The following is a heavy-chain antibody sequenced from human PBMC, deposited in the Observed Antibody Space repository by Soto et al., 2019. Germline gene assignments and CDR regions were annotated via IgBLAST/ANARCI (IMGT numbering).Heavy chain of an antibody. CDR2: FDPDEAET. Sequence: QVQLVQSGAEVKKPGASVKVSCKVSGYTLNEVAMHWVRQAPGKGLEWLGGFDPDEAETIYAQHFQGRVTMTEETSPAPVYRELGSLRSEDPALYSCTPYNGDYNSDHWGKGTWVTVS. V-gene: IGHV1-24*01. CDR1: GYTLNEVA. D-gene: IGHD4-17*01. CDR3: TPYNGDYNSDH. J-gene: IGHJ5*02.